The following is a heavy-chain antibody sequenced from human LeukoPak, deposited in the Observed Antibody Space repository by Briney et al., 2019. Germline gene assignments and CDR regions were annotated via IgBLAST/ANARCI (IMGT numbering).Heavy chain of an antibody. Sequence: GSLGLSCSASGFTFSSYAMRWVRQAPGKGLEYVSAISSNGDNTYYTDSVKGRFTISRDNSKNTLYVQMNSLRAEDTAVYYCARGDSSGWPYYFDYWGQGTLVTVSS. J-gene: IGHJ4*02. CDR1: GFTFSSYA. D-gene: IGHD6-25*01. CDR2: ISSNGDNT. CDR3: ARGDSSGWPYYFDY. V-gene: IGHV3-64*04.